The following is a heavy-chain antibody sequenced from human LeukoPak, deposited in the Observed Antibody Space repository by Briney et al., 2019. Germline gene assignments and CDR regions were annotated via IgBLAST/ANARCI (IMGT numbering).Heavy chain of an antibody. CDR1: GGSISSYY. V-gene: IGHV4-59*08. CDR3: ARRSVVAQFDP. J-gene: IGHJ5*02. D-gene: IGHD2-15*01. Sequence: PSETLSLTCTVSGGSISSYYWSWIRQPPGKGLEWIGYIYYSGSTNYNPSLKSRVTISVDTSKNQFSLKLSSVTAADTAVYYCARRSVVAQFDPWGQGTLVTVSS. CDR2: IYYSGST.